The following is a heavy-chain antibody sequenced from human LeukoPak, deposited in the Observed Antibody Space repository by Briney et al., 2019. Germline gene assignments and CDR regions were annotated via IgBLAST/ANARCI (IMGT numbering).Heavy chain of an antibody. V-gene: IGHV3-9*01. CDR3: AKDTNDYGGNSWTLGGGLDY. CDR2: ISWNSGSI. D-gene: IGHD4-23*01. Sequence: GRSLRLSCAASGFTFDDYAMHWVRQAPGKGLEWVLGISWNSGSIGYADSVKGRFTISRDNAKNSLYLQMNSLRAEDTALYYCAKDTNDYGGNSWTLGGGLDYWGQGTLVTVSS. CDR1: GFTFDDYA. J-gene: IGHJ4*02.